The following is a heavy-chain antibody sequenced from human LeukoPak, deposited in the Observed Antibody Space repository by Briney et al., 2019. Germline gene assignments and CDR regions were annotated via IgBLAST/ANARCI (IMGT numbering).Heavy chain of an antibody. J-gene: IGHJ3*02. CDR1: GGSISSYY. Sequence: KPSETLSLTCTVSGGSISSYYWSWNRQPPGKGLEWIGYIYNSGSTNYNPSLKSRVTISVDTSKNQFSLKLSSVTAADTAVYYCARLVSSSDAFDIWGQGTMVTVSS. V-gene: IGHV4-59*08. CDR2: IYNSGST. D-gene: IGHD2-15*01. CDR3: ARLVSSSDAFDI.